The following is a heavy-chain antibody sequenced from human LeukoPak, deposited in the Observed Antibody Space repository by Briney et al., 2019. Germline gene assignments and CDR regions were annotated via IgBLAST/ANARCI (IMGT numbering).Heavy chain of an antibody. V-gene: IGHV3-30*02. CDR3: AKDEYRQSLY. CDR2: IRYDGSNK. CDR1: GFTFSIFG. J-gene: IGHJ4*02. Sequence: GGTLRLSSAASGFTFSIFGMHWVRQAPGKGLVWGAFIRYDGSNKYYADPVKGRFTISRDNSKNTLYLQMNSLRAEDTAVYYCAKDEYRQSLYGGQGTLVTVST. D-gene: IGHD2-2*02.